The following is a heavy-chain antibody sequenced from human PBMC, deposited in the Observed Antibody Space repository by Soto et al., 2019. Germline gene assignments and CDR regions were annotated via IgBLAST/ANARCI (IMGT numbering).Heavy chain of an antibody. V-gene: IGHV3-15*01. Sequence: DVQVVESGGGLVKPGGSLRLSCAVSGFTFINAWMFWVRQAPGQGLEWVGRIKSKTDGGTADYAAPVKGRFTISRDDSKNTLYLQMNSLKTEDTAVYYCIARASGYSYGLAGRDYWGQGTLVTVSS. CDR3: IARASGYSYGLAGRDY. J-gene: IGHJ4*02. CDR1: GFTFINAW. CDR2: IKSKTDGGTA. D-gene: IGHD5-18*01.